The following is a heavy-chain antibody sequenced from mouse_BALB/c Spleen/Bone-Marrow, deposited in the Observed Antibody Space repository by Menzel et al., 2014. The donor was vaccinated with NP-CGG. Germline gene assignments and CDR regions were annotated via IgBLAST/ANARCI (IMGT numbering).Heavy chain of an antibody. D-gene: IGHD1-1*01. CDR1: GFTFSDFY. J-gene: IGHJ3*01. V-gene: IGHV7-1*02. CDR2: SRNKANDYIT. CDR3: ARGNYGSPFAY. Sequence: EVKLQESGGGLVQPGSSLRLSCATSGFTFSDFYMEWVRQPPGKRLEWIAASRNKANDYITEYSASVKGRFIVSRDTSRSILYLQMNALRAEDTAIYYCARGNYGSPFAYWGQGTLVTVSA.